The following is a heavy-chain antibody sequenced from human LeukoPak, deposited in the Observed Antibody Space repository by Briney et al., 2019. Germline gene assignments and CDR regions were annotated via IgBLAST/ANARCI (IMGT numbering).Heavy chain of an antibody. Sequence: SETLSLTCAVYGGSFSSYYWSWIRQPPGKGLEWIGYIYYSGSTNYNPSLKSRVTISVDTSKNQFSLKLSSVTAADTAVYYCARQGGVAGIYYFDYWGQGTLVTVSS. CDR2: IYYSGST. CDR1: GGSFSSYY. CDR3: ARQGGVAGIYYFDY. V-gene: IGHV4-59*08. D-gene: IGHD6-19*01. J-gene: IGHJ4*02.